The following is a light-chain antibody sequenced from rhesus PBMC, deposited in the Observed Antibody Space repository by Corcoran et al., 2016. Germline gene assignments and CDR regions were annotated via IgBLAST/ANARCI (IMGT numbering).Light chain of an antibody. CDR1: QGISSY. Sequence: DIQMTQSPSSLSASVGDTVTITCRASQGISSYLAWYQPKPGKAPKPLISYASNLESGVPSRFRGSGSWTEFTLTISSLQPEDFATYYCQQYNSAPLTFGGGTKVEIK. CDR2: YAS. J-gene: IGKJ4*01. V-gene: IGKV1-37*01. CDR3: QQYNSAPLT.